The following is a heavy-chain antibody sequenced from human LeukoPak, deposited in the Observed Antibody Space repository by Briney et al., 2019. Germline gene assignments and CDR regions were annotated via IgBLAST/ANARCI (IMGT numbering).Heavy chain of an antibody. D-gene: IGHD7-27*01. CDR2: ISAYNGNT. Sequence: ASVKLSCKASGYTFTSYGISWVRQAPGQGLEWMGWISAYNGNTNYAQKLQGGVTMTTDTSTSTAYMELRSLRSDDTAVYYCARDGTTGEDSYYYGMDVWGKGTTVTVSS. J-gene: IGHJ6*04. V-gene: IGHV1-18*04. CDR3: ARDGTTGEDSYYYGMDV. CDR1: GYTFTSYG.